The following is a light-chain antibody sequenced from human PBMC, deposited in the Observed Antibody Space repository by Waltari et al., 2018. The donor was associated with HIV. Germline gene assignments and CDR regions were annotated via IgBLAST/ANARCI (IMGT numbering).Light chain of an antibody. J-gene: IGLJ1*01. CDR3: SSYTSSSTYV. V-gene: IGLV2-14*03. CDR2: DVS. CDR1: TSDVVGYRY. Sequence: QSALTQPASVSGSPGQSITISCTGTTSDVVGYRYLSWYQQHPGKAPKLMIYDVSNRPSGVSNRFSGSKSGNTASLTISGLQAEDEADYYCSSYTSSSTYVFGTGTKVTVL.